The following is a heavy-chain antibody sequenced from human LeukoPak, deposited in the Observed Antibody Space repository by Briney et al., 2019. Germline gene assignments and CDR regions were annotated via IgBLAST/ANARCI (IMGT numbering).Heavy chain of an antibody. CDR2: INPNSGGT. D-gene: IGHD3-3*01. CDR1: GYTFTNYA. Sequence: ASVKVSCKASGYTFTNYAIIWVRQAPGQGLEWMGWINPNSGGTNYAQKFQGRVTMTRDTSISTAYMELSRLRSDDTAVYYCARDGRVLRFLGNWFDPWGQGTLVTVSS. V-gene: IGHV1-2*02. CDR3: ARDGRVLRFLGNWFDP. J-gene: IGHJ5*02.